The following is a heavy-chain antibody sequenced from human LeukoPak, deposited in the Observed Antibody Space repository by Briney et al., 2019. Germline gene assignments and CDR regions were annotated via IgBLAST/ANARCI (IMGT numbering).Heavy chain of an antibody. Sequence: SETLSLTCTVSGGSISNYHWSWIRQPPGKGLEWTGYIYHSGSTKYNPPLKSRVTISVDTSKNQFSLKLSSVTAADTAVYYCARAFYCSSTSCYGGYYYAMDVWGKGTTVTVSS. J-gene: IGHJ6*04. CDR3: ARAFYCSSTSCYGGYYYAMDV. D-gene: IGHD2-2*01. CDR1: GGSISNYH. CDR2: IYHSGST. V-gene: IGHV4-59*01.